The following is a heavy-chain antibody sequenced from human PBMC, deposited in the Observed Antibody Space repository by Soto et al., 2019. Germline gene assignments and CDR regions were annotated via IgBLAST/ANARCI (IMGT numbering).Heavy chain of an antibody. CDR2: ISAYNGNT. Sequence: ASVKVSFKASGYTFTSYGISWVRQAPGQGLEWMGWISAYNGNTNYAQKLQGRVTMTTDTSTSTAYMELRSLRSDDTAVYYCAREHIVVVTAIKPINYGMDVWGQGTTVTVSS. CDR1: GYTFTSYG. V-gene: IGHV1-18*04. J-gene: IGHJ6*02. D-gene: IGHD2-21*02. CDR3: AREHIVVVTAIKPINYGMDV.